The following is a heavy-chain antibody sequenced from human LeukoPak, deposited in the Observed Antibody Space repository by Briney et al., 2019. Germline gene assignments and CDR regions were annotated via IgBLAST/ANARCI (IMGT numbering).Heavy chain of an antibody. V-gene: IGHV4-59*01. CDR1: GGSISSYY. Sequence: SETLSLTCTVSGGSISSYYWSWIRQPPGKELEWIGYIYYRGSTNYNPSLKSRVTISVDTSKNQFSLKLSSVTAADTAVYYCARGGGDRPFDYWGQGTLVTVSS. CDR3: ARGGGDRPFDY. J-gene: IGHJ4*02. D-gene: IGHD2-21*02. CDR2: IYYRGST.